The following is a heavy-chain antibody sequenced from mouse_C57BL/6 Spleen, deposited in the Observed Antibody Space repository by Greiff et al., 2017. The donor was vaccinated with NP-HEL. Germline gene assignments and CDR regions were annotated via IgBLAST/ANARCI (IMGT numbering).Heavy chain of an antibody. CDR1: GYTFTSYW. V-gene: IGHV1-53*01. CDR3: ALSLLYRGRMDY. CDR2: INPSNGGT. D-gene: IGHD2-1*01. J-gene: IGHJ4*01. Sequence: QVQLKQPGTELVKPGASVKLSCKASGYTFTSYWMHWVKQRPGQGLEWIGNINPSNGGTNYNEKFKSKATLTVDKSSSTAYMQLSSLTSEDSAVYYCALSLLYRGRMDYWGQGTSVTVSS.